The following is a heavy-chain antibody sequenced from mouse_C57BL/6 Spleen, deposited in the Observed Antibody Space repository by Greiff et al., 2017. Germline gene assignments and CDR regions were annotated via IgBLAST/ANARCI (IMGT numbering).Heavy chain of an antibody. CDR2: ISRGGSST. J-gene: IGHJ2*01. CDR1: GFTFSSYG. D-gene: IGHD1-1*01. Sequence: EVLLVESGGDLVKPGASLKLSCAASGFTFSSYGMSWVRQTPDKRLEWVATISRGGSSTYYPDSVKGRFTISRDTAKNTLYLQMSRLKSEDTAVYYCARYYYGSSPYYLDYWGQGTTLTVSS. CDR3: ARYYYGSSPYYLDY. V-gene: IGHV5-6*01.